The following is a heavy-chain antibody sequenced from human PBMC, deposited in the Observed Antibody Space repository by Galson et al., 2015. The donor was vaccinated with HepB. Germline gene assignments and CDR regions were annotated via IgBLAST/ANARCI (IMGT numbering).Heavy chain of an antibody. D-gene: IGHD3-3*01. Sequence: SLRLSCAGSGFTFSSCGMHWVRQAPGEGLEYLSSVSDSGNNTYYADSVKGRFTISRDNSKNTLYLQMNSLRAEDTAVYYCARRTIFGVPTEEKAYYYYGMDVWGQGTTVTVSS. V-gene: IGHV3-23*01. CDR3: ARRTIFGVPTEEKAYYYYGMDV. CDR1: GFTFSSCG. J-gene: IGHJ6*02. CDR2: VSDSGNNT.